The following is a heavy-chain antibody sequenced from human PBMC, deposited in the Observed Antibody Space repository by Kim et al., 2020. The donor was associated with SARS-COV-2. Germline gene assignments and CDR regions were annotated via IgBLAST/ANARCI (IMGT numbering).Heavy chain of an antibody. Sequence: GGSLRLSCAASGFTFGDYAMHWVRQAPGKGLEWVSGTSWNSGSIGYADSVKGRFTISRDNAKNSLYLQMNSLRAEDTALYYCAKVEMATIGGSDGMDVWGQGATVTVSS. CDR2: TSWNSGSI. CDR1: GFTFGDYA. J-gene: IGHJ6*02. D-gene: IGHD5-12*01. CDR3: AKVEMATIGGSDGMDV. V-gene: IGHV3-9*01.